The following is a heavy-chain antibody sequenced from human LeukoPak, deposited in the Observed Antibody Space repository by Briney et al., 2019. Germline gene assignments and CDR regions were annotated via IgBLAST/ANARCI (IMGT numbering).Heavy chain of an antibody. D-gene: IGHD3-9*01. Sequence: SETLSLTCTVSGGSISNYYGNWIRQPPGKGLEWIGYIYYSGSTNYNPSLKSRVTISVDTSKNQFSLKLSSVTAADTAVYYCARDDILTGYSYGMDVWGQGTTVTVSS. J-gene: IGHJ6*02. CDR2: IYYSGST. CDR1: GGSISNYY. CDR3: ARDDILTGYSYGMDV. V-gene: IGHV4-59*01.